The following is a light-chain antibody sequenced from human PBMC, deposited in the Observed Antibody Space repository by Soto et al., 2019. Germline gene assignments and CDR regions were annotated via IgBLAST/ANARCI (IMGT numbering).Light chain of an antibody. Sequence: DIQMTQSPSSLSASVGDRVTITCRASLPISNYLAWYQQKPGKAPKLLIYDASTLESGVPSRFSGSGSGTEFTLTISSLQPDDFTTYYCQQYNSYSTFGQGTKVDI. CDR1: LPISNY. CDR2: DAS. J-gene: IGKJ1*01. CDR3: QQYNSYST. V-gene: IGKV1-5*01.